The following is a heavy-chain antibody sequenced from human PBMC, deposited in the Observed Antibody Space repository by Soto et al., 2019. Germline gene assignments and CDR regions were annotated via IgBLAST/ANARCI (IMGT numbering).Heavy chain of an antibody. V-gene: IGHV4-34*01. Sequence: QVQLQQWGAGLLKPSETLSLTCAVYGGSFSGYYWSWIRQPPGKGLEWIGEINHSGSTNYNPSLKSRVTISVDTSKNQFSLKLSSVTAADTAVYYCARARYSSSTPDPKYYFDYWGQGTLVTVSS. J-gene: IGHJ4*02. CDR1: GGSFSGYY. CDR2: INHSGST. CDR3: ARARYSSSTPDPKYYFDY. D-gene: IGHD6-19*01.